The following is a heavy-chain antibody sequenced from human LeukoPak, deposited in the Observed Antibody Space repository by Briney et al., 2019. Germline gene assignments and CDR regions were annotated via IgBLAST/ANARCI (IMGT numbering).Heavy chain of an antibody. Sequence: ASVKVSCKASGGTFSSYAISWVRQAPGQGLEWMGRIIPILGIANYAQKFQGRVTITADESTSTAYMELSSLRSEDTAVYYCARDKHGRTYAFDIWGQGTMVTVSS. CDR2: IIPILGIA. CDR3: ARDKHGRTYAFDI. J-gene: IGHJ3*02. CDR1: GGTFSSYA. D-gene: IGHD1-7*01. V-gene: IGHV1-69*04.